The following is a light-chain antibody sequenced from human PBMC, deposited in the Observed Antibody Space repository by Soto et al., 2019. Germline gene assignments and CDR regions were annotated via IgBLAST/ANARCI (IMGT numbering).Light chain of an antibody. CDR1: QSVSTTY. CDR3: QQYGSSRWT. V-gene: IGKV3-20*01. CDR2: GAS. Sequence: ELVLTQSPGTLSLSPGERATLSCRASQSVSTTYLAWYQQKPGQAPRLLIYGASSRATGIPDRFSGSGSGTAFTLTISRLAPDDFAVYYCQQYGSSRWTFGQGTKVEIK. J-gene: IGKJ1*01.